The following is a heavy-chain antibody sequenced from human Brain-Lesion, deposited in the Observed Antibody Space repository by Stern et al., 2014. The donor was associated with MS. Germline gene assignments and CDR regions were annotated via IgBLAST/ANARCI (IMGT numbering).Heavy chain of an antibody. D-gene: IGHD3-22*01. V-gene: IGHV4-31*03. CDR1: GGSISSDNYY. Sequence: VQLVESGPGLVKLSQTLSLTCTVSGGSISSDNYYWTWIRQHPGKGLEWIGHIYYSGTTYYNPSLKSRVSITVDTSQNLFSLRLSSVTAADTAVYYCARDHFTTSLDVWGHGTTVTVS. CDR2: IYYSGTT. J-gene: IGHJ6*02. CDR3: ARDHFTTSLDV.